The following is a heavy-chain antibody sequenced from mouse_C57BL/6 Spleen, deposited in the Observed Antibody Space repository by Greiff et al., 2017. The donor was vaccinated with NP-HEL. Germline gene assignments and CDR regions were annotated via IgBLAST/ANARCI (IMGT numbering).Heavy chain of an antibody. CDR2: IYPSDSET. D-gene: IGHD3-1*01. V-gene: IGHV1-61*01. CDR1: GYTFTSYW. CDR3: ARSGRGAMDY. J-gene: IGHJ2*01. Sequence: VQLQQSGAELVRPGSSVKLSCKASGYTFTSYWMDWVKQRPGQGLEWIGNIYPSDSETHYNQKFKDKATLTVDKSSSTAYMQLSSLTSEDSAVYYCARSGRGAMDYWGQGTTLTVSS.